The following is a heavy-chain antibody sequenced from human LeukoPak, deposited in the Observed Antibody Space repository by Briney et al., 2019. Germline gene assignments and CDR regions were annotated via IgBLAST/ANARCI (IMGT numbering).Heavy chain of an antibody. D-gene: IGHD3-22*01. V-gene: IGHV3-48*04. CDR3: AREEYYYDSSGYLPYIDY. CDR1: GFPFSSYS. J-gene: IGHJ4*02. CDR2: ISSSSSTI. Sequence: GGSLRLSCAASGFPFSSYSMNWVRQAPGKGLEWVSYISSSSSTIYYADSVKGRFTISRDNAKNSLYLQMNSLRAEDTAVYYCAREEYYYDSSGYLPYIDYWGRGTLVTVSS.